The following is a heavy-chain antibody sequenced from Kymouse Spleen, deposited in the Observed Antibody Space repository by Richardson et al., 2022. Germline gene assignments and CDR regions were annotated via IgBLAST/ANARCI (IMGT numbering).Heavy chain of an antibody. D-gene: IGHD6-6*01. CDR1: GFTVSSNY. J-gene: IGHJ5*02. CDR3: ARRIAARPTNWFDP. Sequence: EVQLVESGGGLIQPGGSLRLSCAASGFTVSSNYMSWVRQAPGKGLEWVSVIYSGGSTYYADSVKGRFTISRDNSKNTLYLQMNSLRAEDTAVYYCARRIAARPTNWFDPWGQGTLVTVSS. CDR2: IYSGGST. V-gene: IGHV3-53*01.